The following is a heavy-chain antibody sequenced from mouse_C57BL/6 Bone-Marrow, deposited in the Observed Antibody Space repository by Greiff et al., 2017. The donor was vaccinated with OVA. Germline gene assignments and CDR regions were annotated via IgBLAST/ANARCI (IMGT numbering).Heavy chain of an antibody. CDR3: ARPTASSYRGWYFDV. Sequence: QVQLQQPGAELVKPGASVKLSCKASGYTFTSYWMHWVKQRPGRGLEWIGRIDPNSGGTKYNEKFKCKATLTVDKPSSTAYMQLSSLTSEDSAVYYCARPTASSYRGWYFDVWGTGTTVTVSS. CDR1: GYTFTSYW. V-gene: IGHV1-72*01. J-gene: IGHJ1*03. D-gene: IGHD6-1*01. CDR2: IDPNSGGT.